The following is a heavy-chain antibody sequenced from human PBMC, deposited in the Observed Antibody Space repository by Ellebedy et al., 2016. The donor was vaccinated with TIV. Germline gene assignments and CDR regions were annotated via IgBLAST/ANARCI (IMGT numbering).Heavy chain of an antibody. CDR1: GFSVSNYA. Sequence: GEFLKISCAASGFSVSNYAMSWVRQAPGKGLEWVSSIFDRDDSIHYADSLKGRFTISRDSSKNTLYLQMNSLRAEDTAVYFCAKDVAARPELGDYWGQGTQVTVSS. CDR3: AKDVAARPELGDY. CDR2: IFDRDDSI. V-gene: IGHV3-23*01. J-gene: IGHJ4*02. D-gene: IGHD6-6*01.